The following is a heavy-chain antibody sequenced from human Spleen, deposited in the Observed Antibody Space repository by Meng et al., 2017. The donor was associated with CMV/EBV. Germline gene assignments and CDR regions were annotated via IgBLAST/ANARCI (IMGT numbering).Heavy chain of an antibody. Sequence: GESLKISCAASGFTFSNYAMHWVRQAPGKGLEWVAVISYDGSNKYYADSVKGRFTISRDNSKNTLYLQMNSLSAEDTAVYYCARANYDLWNGYYSFADYWGQGTLVTVSS. CDR2: ISYDGSNK. J-gene: IGHJ4*02. CDR3: ARANYDLWNGYYSFADY. D-gene: IGHD3-3*01. V-gene: IGHV3-30-3*01. CDR1: GFTFSNYA.